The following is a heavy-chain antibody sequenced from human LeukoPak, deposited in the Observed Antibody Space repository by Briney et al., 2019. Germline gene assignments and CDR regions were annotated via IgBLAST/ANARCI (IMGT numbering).Heavy chain of an antibody. Sequence: ASVKVSCKASGYTFTGYYMHWVRQAHGQGLEWMGWINPNSGGTNYAQKFQGRVTMTRDTSISTAYMELSRLRSDDTAVYYCARVYYYYYYGMDVWGQGTTVTVSS. J-gene: IGHJ6*02. CDR2: INPNSGGT. V-gene: IGHV1-2*02. D-gene: IGHD1-14*01. CDR3: ARVYYYYYYGMDV. CDR1: GYTFTGYY.